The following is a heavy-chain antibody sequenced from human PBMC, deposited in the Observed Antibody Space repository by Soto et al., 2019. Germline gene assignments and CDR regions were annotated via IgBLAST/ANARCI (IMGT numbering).Heavy chain of an antibody. CDR3: ASGYYYDSSGYYGDYYYYGMDV. V-gene: IGHV1-69*13. Sequence: SVKVSCKASGGTFSSYAISWVRQAPGQGLEWMGGIIPIFGTANYAQKFQGRVTITADESTSTAYMELSSLRSEDTAVYYCASGYYYDSSGYYGDYYYYGMDVWGQGTTDTVSS. D-gene: IGHD3-22*01. CDR1: GGTFSSYA. CDR2: IIPIFGTA. J-gene: IGHJ6*02.